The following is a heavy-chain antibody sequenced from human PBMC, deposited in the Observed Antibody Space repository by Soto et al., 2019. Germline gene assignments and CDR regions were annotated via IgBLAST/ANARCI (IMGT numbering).Heavy chain of an antibody. CDR1: GGSINSVVSF. D-gene: IGHD3-22*01. Sequence: TLSLTCTVSGGSINSVVSFWGWIRQHPGKGLEWIGYIYYSGSTYYNPSLKSRVIISVDTSKNQFSLRLRSVTAADTAVYYCARAASFYYDNTGYXHFDYWGQG. J-gene: IGHJ4*02. CDR2: IYYSGST. CDR3: ARAASFYYDNTGYXHFDY. V-gene: IGHV4-31*03.